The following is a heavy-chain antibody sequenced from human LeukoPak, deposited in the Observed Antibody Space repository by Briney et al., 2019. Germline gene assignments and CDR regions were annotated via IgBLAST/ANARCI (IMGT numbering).Heavy chain of an antibody. Sequence: SETLSLTCTVSGGSISSYYWSWIRQPPGKGLEWIGYIYYSGSTNYNPSLKSRVTISVDTSKNQFSLKLSPVTAADTAVYYCAREDSSGWYDYWGQGTLVTVSS. CDR2: IYYSGST. CDR3: AREDSSGWYDY. D-gene: IGHD6-19*01. V-gene: IGHV4-59*01. J-gene: IGHJ4*02. CDR1: GGSISSYY.